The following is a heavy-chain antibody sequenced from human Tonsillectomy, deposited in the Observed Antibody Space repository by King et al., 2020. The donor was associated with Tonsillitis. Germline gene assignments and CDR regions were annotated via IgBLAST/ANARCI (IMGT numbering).Heavy chain of an antibody. CDR1: GFTFSSYG. CDR3: ARTVGDDYGDYGSDY. V-gene: IGHV3-33*05. CDR2: ISYDGSNK. D-gene: IGHD4-17*01. Sequence: VQLVESGGGVVQPGRSLRLSCAASGFTFSSYGMHWVRQAPGKGLEWVAVISYDGSNKYYADSVKGRFTISRDNSKKTLYLQMNSLRAEDTAVYYCARTVGDDYGDYGSDYWGQGTLVTVSS. J-gene: IGHJ4*02.